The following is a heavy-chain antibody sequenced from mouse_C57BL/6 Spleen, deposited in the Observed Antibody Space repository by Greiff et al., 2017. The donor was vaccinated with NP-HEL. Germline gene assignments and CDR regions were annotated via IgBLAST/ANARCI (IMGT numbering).Heavy chain of an antibody. CDR2: IYPGDGDT. CDR3: ASYYYGSSYDYYAMDY. Sequence: QVQLKQSGAELVKPGASVKISCKASGYAFSSYWMNWVKQRPGKGLEGIGQIYPGDGDTNYNGKFKGKATLTADKSSSTAYMQLSSLTSEDSAVYFCASYYYGSSYDYYAMDYWGQGTSVTVSS. D-gene: IGHD1-1*01. CDR1: GYAFSSYW. V-gene: IGHV1-80*01. J-gene: IGHJ4*01.